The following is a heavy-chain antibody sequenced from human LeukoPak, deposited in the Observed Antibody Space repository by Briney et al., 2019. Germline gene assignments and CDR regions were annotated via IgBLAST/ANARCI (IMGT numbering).Heavy chain of an antibody. D-gene: IGHD6-19*01. CDR3: ARIPGIAVESAFDI. CDR2: ISSSSSYI. CDR1: GFTFSSYS. V-gene: IGHV3-21*01. Sequence: GGSLRLSCAASGFTFSSYSMNWVRQAPGKGLEWVSSISSSSSYIYYADSVKGRFTISRDNAKNSLYLQMNSLRAEDTAVYYCARIPGIAVESAFDIWGQGTMVTVSS. J-gene: IGHJ3*02.